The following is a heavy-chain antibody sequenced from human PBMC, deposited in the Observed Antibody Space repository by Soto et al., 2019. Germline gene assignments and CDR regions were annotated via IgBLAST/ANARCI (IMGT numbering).Heavy chain of an antibody. V-gene: IGHV3-15*01. J-gene: IGHJ4*02. CDR1: GFSFGYAW. Sequence: EVQLVESGGGLVKPGASLRLSCAASGFSFGYAWMICVRQAPGKGLEWVGRIKSRSDGGTTECAAPVKGRFSISRDDSENKLYLQMDSLKMEDTAVYYCTEGTKFWGQGTLVTVSS. CDR2: IKSRSDGGTT. CDR3: TEGTKF.